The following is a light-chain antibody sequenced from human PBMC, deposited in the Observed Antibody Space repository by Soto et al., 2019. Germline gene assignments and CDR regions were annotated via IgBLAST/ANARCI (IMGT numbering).Light chain of an antibody. CDR3: SSFTSSSTWV. CDR2: EVS. Sequence: QSALTQPASVSGSPGQSITISCTGTSSDVGGYNYVSWFQQYPGKAPKLMIYEVSNRPSGVSVRFFGSKSGNTASLTISGLQAEDEADFYCSSFTSSSTWVFGGGTQLTVL. CDR1: SSDVGGYNY. V-gene: IGLV2-14*01. J-gene: IGLJ3*02.